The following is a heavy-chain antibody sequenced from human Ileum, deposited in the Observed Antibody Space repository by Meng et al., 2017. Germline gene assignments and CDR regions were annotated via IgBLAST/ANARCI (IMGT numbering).Heavy chain of an antibody. Sequence: ESGPGLVSASETLSLPCTVSGGSVRRAKSYWRWFRRTRGKGLEWIGYVYNTGNPHSHPSLRSRLTMSVDTSNSQFYRKLTSVTAADTAVYYCARGGGGGWPNWFDPWGQGTLVTVSS. CDR2: VYNTGNP. D-gene: IGHD6-19*01. J-gene: IGHJ5*02. CDR1: GGSVRRAKSY. CDR3: ARGGGGGWPNWFDP. V-gene: IGHV4-61*01.